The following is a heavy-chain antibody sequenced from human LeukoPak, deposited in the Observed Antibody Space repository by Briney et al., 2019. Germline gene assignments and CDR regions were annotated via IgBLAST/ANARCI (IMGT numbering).Heavy chain of an antibody. CDR2: IYYSGST. Sequence: SETLSLTCTVSGGSISSSSYYWGWIRQPPGKGLEWIGSIYYSGSTYHNPSLKSRVTISVDTSKNQFSLKLSSVTAADTAVYYCARVGLESGSYGMDVWAKGPRSPSP. J-gene: IGHJ6*02. CDR3: ARVGLESGSYGMDV. CDR1: GGSISSSSYY. V-gene: IGHV4-39*07. D-gene: IGHD3-10*01.